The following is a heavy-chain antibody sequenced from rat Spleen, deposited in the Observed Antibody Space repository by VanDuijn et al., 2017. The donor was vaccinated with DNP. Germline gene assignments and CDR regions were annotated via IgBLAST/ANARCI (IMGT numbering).Heavy chain of an antibody. CDR1: GFSLTTYH. Sequence: QVQLKESGPGLVQPSETLSLTCTVSGFSLTTYHVHWIRQPPGKGLEWLGRIQSGAGSTDYNSALKSRLSISRDTSKSQVFLKMNSLQTEDTAIYYCTRGGAMDAWGQGTSVTVSS. J-gene: IGHJ4*01. V-gene: IGHV2-27*01. CDR2: IQSGAGST. CDR3: TRGGAMDA.